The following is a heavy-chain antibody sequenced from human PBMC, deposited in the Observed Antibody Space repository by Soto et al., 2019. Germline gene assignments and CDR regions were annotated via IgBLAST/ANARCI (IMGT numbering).Heavy chain of an antibody. D-gene: IGHD7-27*01. Sequence: GGSLRLSCAAPGFSFSISPMHWVRQAPGKGPEGVALISYDGTNKFYADSVKDRFTISRDNSKSTLYLQVDSLRPEDAAVYYCARDPKTSGGQHWAFNYFDSWGQGTLVTVSS. CDR2: ISYDGTNK. CDR1: GFSFSISP. J-gene: IGHJ4*02. V-gene: IGHV3-30-3*01. CDR3: ARDPKTSGGQHWAFNYFDS.